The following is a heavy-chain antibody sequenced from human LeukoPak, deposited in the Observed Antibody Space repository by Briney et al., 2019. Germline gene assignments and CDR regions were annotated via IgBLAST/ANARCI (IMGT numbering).Heavy chain of an antibody. CDR3: ARVWAPSVLGYSYGGDYFDY. CDR1: GYTFTGYY. CDR2: INPSGGST. V-gene: IGHV1-46*01. D-gene: IGHD5-18*01. Sequence: ASVKVSCKASGYTFTGYYMHWVRQAPGQGLEWMGIINPSGGSTSYAQKFQGRVTMTRDTSTSTVYMELSSLRSEDTAVYYCARVWAPSVLGYSYGGDYFDYWGQGTLVTVSS. J-gene: IGHJ4*02.